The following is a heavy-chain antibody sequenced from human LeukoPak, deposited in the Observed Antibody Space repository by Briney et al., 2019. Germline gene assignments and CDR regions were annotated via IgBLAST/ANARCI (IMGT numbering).Heavy chain of an antibody. J-gene: IGHJ4*02. CDR2: IIPIFGTA. D-gene: IGHD5-18*01. V-gene: IGHV1-69*13. Sequence: ASVKVSCKASGGTFSSYAISWVRQAPGQGLEWMGGIIPIFGTANYAQKFQGRVTIIADESTSTAYMELSSLRSEDTAVYYCARGYNYGHDYWGQGTLVTVSS. CDR1: GGTFSSYA. CDR3: ARGYNYGHDY.